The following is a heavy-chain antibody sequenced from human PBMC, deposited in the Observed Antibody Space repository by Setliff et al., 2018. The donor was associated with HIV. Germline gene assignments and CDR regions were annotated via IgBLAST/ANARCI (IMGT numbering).Heavy chain of an antibody. J-gene: IGHJ4*02. CDR3: ARNDFGMVRGADYFDY. CDR1: GDSISSANYF. Sequence: SETLSLTCTVSGDSISSANYFWNWIRQPAGKGLEWIGHIYTTGRTNYNPSLKSRVTISLDTSKNQFFLRLSSVTAADTALYYCARNDFGMVRGADYFDYWGQGTLVTVSS. D-gene: IGHD3-10*01. V-gene: IGHV4-61*09. CDR2: IYTTGRT.